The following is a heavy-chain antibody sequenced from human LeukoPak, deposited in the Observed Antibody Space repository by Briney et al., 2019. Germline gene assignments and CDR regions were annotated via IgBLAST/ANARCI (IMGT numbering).Heavy chain of an antibody. CDR3: ARQKKDRPRTEKGSGSYDFDY. V-gene: IGHV5-51*01. CDR1: GYSFTSYW. J-gene: IGHJ4*02. CDR2: IYPGDSDT. D-gene: IGHD3-10*01. Sequence: GESLKISCKGSGYSFTSYWIGWVRQLPGKGLEWMGIIYPGDSDTRYSPSFQGQVTISADKSISTAYLQWSSLKASDTAMYYCARQKKDRPRTEKGSGSYDFDYWGQGKLVTVSS.